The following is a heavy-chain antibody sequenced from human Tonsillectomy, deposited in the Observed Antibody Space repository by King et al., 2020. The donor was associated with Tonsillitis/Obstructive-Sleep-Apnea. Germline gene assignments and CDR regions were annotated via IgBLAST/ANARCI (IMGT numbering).Heavy chain of an antibody. D-gene: IGHD6-19*01. CDR1: GFTFSSSA. CDR3: AKEGRLTDY. V-gene: IGHV3-23*04. J-gene: IGHJ4*02. Sequence: VQLVESGGDLVQPGGSLRLSCAASGFTFSSSAMSWVSQASGRGLEWVSSITRTGNTYYADAVKGRLTISRDNSKNTLYLQMNSLRAEDTALYYCAKEGRLTDYWGQGTLVTVSS. CDR2: ITRTGNT.